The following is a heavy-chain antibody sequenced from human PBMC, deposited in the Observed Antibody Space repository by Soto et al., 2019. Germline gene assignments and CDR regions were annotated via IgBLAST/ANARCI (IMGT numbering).Heavy chain of an antibody. V-gene: IGHV1-18*01. CDR1: GYTFTSYG. CDR2: ISAYNGNT. J-gene: IGHJ5*02. Sequence: ASVKVSCKASGYTFTSYGISWVRQAPGQGLEWMGWISAYNGNTNYAQKFQGRVTITADKSTSTAYMELSSLRSEDTAVYYCASTRRTNWFDPWGQGTLVTVSS. CDR3: ASTRRTNWFDP.